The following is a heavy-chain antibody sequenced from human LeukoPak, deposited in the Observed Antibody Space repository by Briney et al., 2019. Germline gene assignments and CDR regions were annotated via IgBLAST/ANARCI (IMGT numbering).Heavy chain of an antibody. CDR2: FSGGGGKA. Sequence: GGSLRLSCAASGFTFSSYGMSWVRQAPGKGLEWVTAFSGGGGKAYYADSVKGRFTISRDDSKNTLYLQMNSLRAEDTAVYYCAKRGYYDSSGYYAPFDYWGQGTLVTVSS. V-gene: IGHV3-23*01. D-gene: IGHD3-22*01. CDR1: GFTFSSYG. CDR3: AKRGYYDSSGYYAPFDY. J-gene: IGHJ4*02.